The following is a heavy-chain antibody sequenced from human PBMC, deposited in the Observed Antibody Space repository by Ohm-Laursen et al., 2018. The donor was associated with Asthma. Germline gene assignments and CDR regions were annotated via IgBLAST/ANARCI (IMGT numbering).Heavy chain of an antibody. D-gene: IGHD3-3*01. CDR2: MNPNSGNT. Sequence: GASVKVSCKTSGYTFTSYDINWVRQATGQGLEWMGWMNPNSGNTGYAQKFQGRVTMTRNTSISTAYMELSSLRSEDTAVYYCARAIDTYYDFWSGYYTGYYYYYGMDVWGQGTTVTVSS. CDR3: ARAIDTYYDFWSGYYTGYYYYYGMDV. J-gene: IGHJ6*02. CDR1: GYTFTSYD. V-gene: IGHV1-8*01.